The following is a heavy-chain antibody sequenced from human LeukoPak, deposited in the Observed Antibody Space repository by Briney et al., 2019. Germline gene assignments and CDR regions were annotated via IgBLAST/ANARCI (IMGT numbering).Heavy chain of an antibody. Sequence: GGSLRLSCAASGFTFSSLALSWVRQAPGKGLEWVAAITISGTTTYYADSVKGRFTISRDNSRSTLYLQMNSLSAEDTALYYCARPGPYFDCWGQGTLVTVSS. V-gene: IGHV3-23*01. CDR3: ARPGPYFDC. J-gene: IGHJ4*02. CDR1: GFTFSSLA. CDR2: ITISGTTT.